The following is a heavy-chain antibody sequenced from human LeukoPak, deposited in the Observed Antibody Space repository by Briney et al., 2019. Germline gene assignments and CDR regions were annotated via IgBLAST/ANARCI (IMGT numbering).Heavy chain of an antibody. V-gene: IGHV3-23*01. CDR1: GFTFSSYA. CDR3: AKDLYYYDSSGYTQFDY. Sequence: AGGSLRLSCAASGFTFSSYAMSWVRQAPGKGLEWVSAISGSGGSTYYADSVKGRFTISRDNSKNTLYLQMNSLRAEDTAVYYCAKDLYYYDSSGYTQFDYWGQGTLVTVSS. J-gene: IGHJ4*02. D-gene: IGHD3-22*01. CDR2: ISGSGGST.